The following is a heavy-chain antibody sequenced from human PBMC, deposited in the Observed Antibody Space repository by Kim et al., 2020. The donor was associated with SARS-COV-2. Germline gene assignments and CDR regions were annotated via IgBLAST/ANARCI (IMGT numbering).Heavy chain of an antibody. D-gene: IGHD3-3*01. CDR2: IGNGGRSI. V-gene: IGHV3-48*03. CDR3: ARDGVFDL. J-gene: IGHJ2*01. Sequence: GGSLRLSCAASRFTFSSYEMNWVRQAPGKGLEWVSYIGNGGRSIYYADSVKGRFTISRDNSKNSLYLEMNSLRAEDTAVYYCARDGVFDLWDLGTLVTVSS. CDR1: RFTFSSYE.